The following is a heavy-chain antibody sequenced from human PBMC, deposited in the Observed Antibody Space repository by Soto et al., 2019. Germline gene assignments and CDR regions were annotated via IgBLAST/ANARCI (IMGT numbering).Heavy chain of an antibody. V-gene: IGHV1-2*02. Sequence: QVQLVQSGAEMKTVGASVKVSCKASGYSFTHYYVHWVRQAPGQGLEWMGWINPYTSTTTYAPKFEGRISMTRDKSVSTAYMELSGLRSDDSALSFCARASCSPLTVYAPLGFWGQGTLVAVSS. D-gene: IGHD2-8*01. CDR2: INPYTSTT. CDR3: ARASCSPLTVYAPLGF. CDR1: GYSFTHYY. J-gene: IGHJ1*01.